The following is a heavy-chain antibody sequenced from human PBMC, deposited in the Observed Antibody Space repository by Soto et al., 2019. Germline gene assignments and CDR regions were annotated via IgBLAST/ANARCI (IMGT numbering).Heavy chain of an antibody. CDR1: GGSITPYY. D-gene: IGHD2-15*01. Sequence: QVQLQESGPGLVKPSDTLSLTCIVSGGSITPYYWSWIRQSPWEGLEWIGYVSYSGNTGYNPSLRSRVSISVDTSKNEFSLKLRSVTAADAAMYFCARQQYTVVTAFDVWGQGTLVAVSS. CDR3: ARQQYTVVTAFDV. V-gene: IGHV4-59*07. J-gene: IGHJ3*01. CDR2: VSYSGNT.